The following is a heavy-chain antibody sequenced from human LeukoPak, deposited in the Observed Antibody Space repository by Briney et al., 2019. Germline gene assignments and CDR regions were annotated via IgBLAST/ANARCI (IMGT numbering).Heavy chain of an antibody. CDR3: ARGYYYMDV. CDR2: IYYSGST. CDR1: GGSFSGYY. J-gene: IGHJ6*03. Sequence: PSETLSLTCAVYGGSFSGYYWSWIRQPPGKGLEWIGYIYYSGSTNYNPSLKSRVTISVDTSKNQFSLKLSSVTAADTAVYYCARGYYYMDVWGKGTTVTVSS. V-gene: IGHV4-59*01.